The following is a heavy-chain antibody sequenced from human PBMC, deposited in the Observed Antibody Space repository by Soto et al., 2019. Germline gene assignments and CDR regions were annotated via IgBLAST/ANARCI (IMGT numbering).Heavy chain of an antibody. J-gene: IGHJ6*02. CDR2: IVVGSGNT. Sequence: QMQLVQSGPEVKKPGTSVKVSCKASGFTFTRSAVQWVRQARVQRLEWIGRIVVGSGNTDYAQKFQERVTISRDRSTSTIYMELRSLRSEDTAVYYCATAALPGEYYYGMDVWRQGTTVTVSS. CDR1: GFTFTRSA. V-gene: IGHV1-58*01. D-gene: IGHD3-10*01. CDR3: ATAALPGEYYYGMDV.